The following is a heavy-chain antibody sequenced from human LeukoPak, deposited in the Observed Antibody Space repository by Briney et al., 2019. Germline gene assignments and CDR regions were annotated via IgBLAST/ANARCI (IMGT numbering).Heavy chain of an antibody. CDR2: ISSGSYYI. CDR1: GFAFSSYS. Sequence: GGSLRLSCAASGFAFSSYSMNWVRQAPGKGLEWVSYISSGSYYIYYADSVKGRFTISRDNAKNSLYLQMNSLRVEDTAVYFCARYVVPSSLDYWGQGTLVTVSS. V-gene: IGHV3-21*01. CDR3: ARYVVPSSLDY. D-gene: IGHD2-15*01. J-gene: IGHJ4*02.